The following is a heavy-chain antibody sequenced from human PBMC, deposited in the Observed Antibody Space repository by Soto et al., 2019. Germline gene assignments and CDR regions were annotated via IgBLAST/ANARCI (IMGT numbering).Heavy chain of an antibody. V-gene: IGHV1-69*12. CDR1: GGTFSSYA. CDR2: IIPIFGTA. Sequence: QVQLVQSGAEVKKPGSSVKVSCKASGGTFSSYAISWVRQAPGQGLEWMGGIIPIFGTANYAQKFQGRGTITAEESTSTAYMELSSLRSEDTAVYYCARDSFWGSSGGGGGMDVWGQGTTVTVSS. CDR3: ARDSFWGSSGGGGGMDV. J-gene: IGHJ6*02. D-gene: IGHD2-15*01.